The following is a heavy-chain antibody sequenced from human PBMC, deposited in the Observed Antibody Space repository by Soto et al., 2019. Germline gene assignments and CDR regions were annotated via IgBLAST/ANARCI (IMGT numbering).Heavy chain of an antibody. J-gene: IGHJ6*03. D-gene: IGHD3-9*01. CDR2: ISAYNGNT. V-gene: IGHV1-18*01. CDR1: GYTFTSYG. Sequence: GASVKVSCKASGYTFTSYGISWVRQAPGQGLEWMGWISAYNGNTNYAQKLQGRVTMTTDTSTSTAYMELRSLRSDDTAVYYCARDGLYDILTGTYYYYMDVWGKGTTVTVSS. CDR3: ARDGLYDILTGTYYYYMDV.